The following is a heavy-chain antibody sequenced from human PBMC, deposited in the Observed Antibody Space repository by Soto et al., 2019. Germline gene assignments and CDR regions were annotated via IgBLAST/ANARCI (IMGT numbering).Heavy chain of an antibody. CDR2: IYWNDDT. D-gene: IGHD4-17*01. J-gene: IGHJ5*02. CDR3: AHRGYGNYPRDNWFDP. Sequence: SGPTLVNPTQTLTLTCTFSGFSLTTAGAGVGWIRQPPGRALECLALIYWNDDTRYSPSLKSRLTITKDTSKNQVVLRMTNMDPVDTATYYCAHRGYGNYPRDNWFDPWGQGILVTVSS. V-gene: IGHV2-5*01. CDR1: GFSLTTAGAG.